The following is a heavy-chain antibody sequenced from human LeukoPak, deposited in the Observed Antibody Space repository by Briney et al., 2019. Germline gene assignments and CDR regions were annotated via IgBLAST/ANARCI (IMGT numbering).Heavy chain of an antibody. Sequence: SVKVSCKASGGTFSSYAISWVRQAPGQGLEWMGGIIPIFGTANYAQKFQGRVTTTADESTSTAYMELSSLRSEDTAVYYCARSKALRLDDIYYWGQGTLVTVSS. CDR1: GGTFSSYA. D-gene: IGHD3-9*01. CDR3: ARSKALRLDDIYY. J-gene: IGHJ4*02. CDR2: IIPIFGTA. V-gene: IGHV1-69*13.